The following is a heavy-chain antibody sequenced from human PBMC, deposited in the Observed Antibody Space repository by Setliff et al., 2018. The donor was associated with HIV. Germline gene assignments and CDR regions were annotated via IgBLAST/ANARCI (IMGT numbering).Heavy chain of an antibody. CDR2: ISSSSSTI. V-gene: IGHV3-48*01. Sequence: PGGSLRLSCAASGFTFSSYSMNWVRQAPGKGLEWVSYISSSSSTIYYADSVKGRFTISRDNAKNSLYLQMNSLRSEDTAVYYCARFPVYYGSGSYYKPFDYWGQGTLVTVSS. D-gene: IGHD3-10*01. CDR3: ARFPVYYGSGSYYKPFDY. J-gene: IGHJ4*02. CDR1: GFTFSSYS.